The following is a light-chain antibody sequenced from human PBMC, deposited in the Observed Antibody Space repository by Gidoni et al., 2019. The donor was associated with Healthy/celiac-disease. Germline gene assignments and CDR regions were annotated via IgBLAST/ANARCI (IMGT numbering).Light chain of an antibody. J-gene: IGLJ3*02. CDR1: SSNIGAGYD. V-gene: IGLV1-40*01. CDR3: QSYDSSLSGGV. CDR2: GNS. Sequence: QSVLTPPPSASGAPGQRVTISCPGSSSNIGAGYDVHWYQHLPGTAPKLLIYGNSNRPSGVPDRFSGSKSGTSAALAITGLQAEDEADYYCQSYDSSLSGGVFGGGTKLTVL.